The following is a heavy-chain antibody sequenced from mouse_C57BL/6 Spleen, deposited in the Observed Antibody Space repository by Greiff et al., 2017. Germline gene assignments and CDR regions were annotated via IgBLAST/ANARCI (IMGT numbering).Heavy chain of an antibody. V-gene: IGHV5-12*01. Sequence: EVMLVESGGGLVQPGGSLKLSCAASGFTFSDYYMYWVRQTPEKRLEWVAYISNGGGSTYYPDTVKGRFTISRDNAKNTLYLQMSRLKSEDTAMYYCASHYYGSRYYFDYWGQGTTLTVSS. CDR1: GFTFSDYY. CDR2: ISNGGGST. D-gene: IGHD1-1*01. J-gene: IGHJ2*01. CDR3: ASHYYGSRYYFDY.